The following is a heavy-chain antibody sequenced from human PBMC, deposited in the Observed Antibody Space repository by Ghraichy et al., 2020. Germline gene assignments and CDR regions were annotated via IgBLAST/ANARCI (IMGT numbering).Heavy chain of an antibody. D-gene: IGHD2-15*01. V-gene: IGHV3-43*02. CDR2: ISGDGGST. J-gene: IGHJ3*02. CDR1: GFTFDDYA. Sequence: GESLNISCAASGFTFDDYAMHWVRQAPGKGLEWVSLISGDGGSTYYADSVKGRFTISRDNSKNSLYLQMNSLRTEDNALYYCAKDIGGAATVSDAFDIWGQGTMVTVSS. CDR3: AKDIGGAATVSDAFDI.